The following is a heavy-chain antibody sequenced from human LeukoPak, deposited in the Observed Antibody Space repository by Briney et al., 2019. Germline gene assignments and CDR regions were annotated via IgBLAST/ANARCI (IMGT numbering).Heavy chain of an antibody. CDR2: ISAYNGNT. Sequence: ASVKVSCKASGYTFTSYGIGWVRQAPGQGLEWMGWISAYNGNTNYAQKLQGRVTMTTDTSTSTAYMELRSLRSDDTAVYYCARAHYDFWSGYPMLGSDYWGQGTLVTVSS. V-gene: IGHV1-18*01. J-gene: IGHJ4*02. CDR3: ARAHYDFWSGYPMLGSDY. CDR1: GYTFTSYG. D-gene: IGHD3-3*01.